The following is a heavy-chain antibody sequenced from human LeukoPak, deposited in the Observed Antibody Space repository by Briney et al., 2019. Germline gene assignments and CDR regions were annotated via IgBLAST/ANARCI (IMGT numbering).Heavy chain of an antibody. V-gene: IGHV1-69*05. J-gene: IGHJ4*02. CDR2: IISIFGTA. D-gene: IGHD3-22*01. CDR1: GGTFSSYA. CDR3: ASHGLGHQYYDSSGYLADY. Sequence: SVKVSCKASGGTFSSYAISWVRQAPGQGLEWMGGIISIFGTANYAQKFQGRVTITTDESTSTAYMELSSLRSEDTAGYYCASHGLGHQYYDSSGYLADYWGQGTLVTVSS.